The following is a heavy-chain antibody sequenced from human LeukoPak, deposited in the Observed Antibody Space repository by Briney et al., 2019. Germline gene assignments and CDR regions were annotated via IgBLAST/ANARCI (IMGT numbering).Heavy chain of an antibody. D-gene: IGHD6-13*01. J-gene: IGHJ5*02. CDR1: GFTFDDYA. Sequence: GGSLRLSCAASGFTFDDYAMHWVRQAPGKGLEWVSAISGSGGSAYYADSVKGRFTISRDNSKNTLYLQMNSLRAEDTAVYYCARGPILDAIAAAGTSWFDPWGQGTLVTVSS. V-gene: IGHV3-23*01. CDR3: ARGPILDAIAAAGTSWFDP. CDR2: ISGSGGSA.